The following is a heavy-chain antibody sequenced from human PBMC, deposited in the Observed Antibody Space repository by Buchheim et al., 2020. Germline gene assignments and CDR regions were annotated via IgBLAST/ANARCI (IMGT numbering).Heavy chain of an antibody. CDR2: ISGSGGST. CDR3: AKGVGNFWSGSLLYYYYYGMDV. Sequence: EVQLVESGGGLVQPGGSLRLSCAASGFTFSSYAMSWVRQAPGKGLEWVSAISGSGGSTYYAASVKGRFTISRDNSKNTLYLQMNSLRAEDTAVYYCAKGVGNFWSGSLLYYYYYGMDVWGQGTT. D-gene: IGHD3-3*01. V-gene: IGHV3-23*04. CDR1: GFTFSSYA. J-gene: IGHJ6*02.